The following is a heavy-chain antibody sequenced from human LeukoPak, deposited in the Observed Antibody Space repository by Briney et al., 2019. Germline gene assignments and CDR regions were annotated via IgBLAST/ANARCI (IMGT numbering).Heavy chain of an antibody. CDR3: ARDLRPVADPCHDAFDI. V-gene: IGHV1-18*01. CDR2: INPSNGNR. D-gene: IGHD6-19*01. J-gene: IGHJ3*02. CDR1: GYTFTSYG. Sequence: ASVKVSCKASGYTFTSYGINWVRQAPGQGLEWMGWINPSNGNRNYAQRLQGRVTMTTDTSTSTAYMELRSLRSDDTAMYYCARDLRPVADPCHDAFDIWGQGTMVTLSS.